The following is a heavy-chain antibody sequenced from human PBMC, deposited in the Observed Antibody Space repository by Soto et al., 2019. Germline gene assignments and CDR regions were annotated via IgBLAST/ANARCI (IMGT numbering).Heavy chain of an antibody. CDR1: GYTFTSYA. V-gene: IGHV1-3*01. D-gene: IGHD2-15*01. CDR3: ARGGNPATPPSVY. CDR2: INAGNGNT. J-gene: IGHJ4*02. Sequence: QVQLVQSGAEVKKPGASVKVSCKASGYTFTSYAMHWVRQAPGQRLEWMGWINAGNGNTKYSQKFQGRVTITRDTSASTAYMELSSLRSEETAVYYCARGGNPATPPSVYWGQGTLVTVSS.